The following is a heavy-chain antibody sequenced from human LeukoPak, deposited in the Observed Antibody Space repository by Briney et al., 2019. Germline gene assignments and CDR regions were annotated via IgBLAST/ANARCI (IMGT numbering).Heavy chain of an antibody. CDR1: GFVFSSYR. J-gene: IGHJ6*03. Sequence: GGSLRLSCAASGFVFSSYRLHWVRQAPGKGPVWVSHIDGDGSDTDYADSVQGRFTISRDNSKNMVFLQMDSLRGEDTALYYCAKVGVELHYYYYMDVWGRGTTVTVSS. CDR3: AKVGVELHYYYYMDV. D-gene: IGHD3-3*01. CDR2: IDGDGSDT. V-gene: IGHV3-74*01.